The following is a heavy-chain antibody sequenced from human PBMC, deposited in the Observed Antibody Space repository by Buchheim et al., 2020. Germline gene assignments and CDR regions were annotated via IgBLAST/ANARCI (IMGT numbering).Heavy chain of an antibody. CDR1: GFTFSSYW. Sequence: EVQLVESGGGLVQTGGSLRLSCAASGFTFSSYWMHWVRQAPGRGLVWVSRINSDGSSTSYADSVRGRFTISRDNAKNTLYLQMNSLRAEDTAVYYCARAYCGGDCSSPYYFDYWGQGTL. V-gene: IGHV3-74*01. CDR3: ARAYCGGDCSSPYYFDY. D-gene: IGHD2-21*02. J-gene: IGHJ4*02. CDR2: INSDGSST.